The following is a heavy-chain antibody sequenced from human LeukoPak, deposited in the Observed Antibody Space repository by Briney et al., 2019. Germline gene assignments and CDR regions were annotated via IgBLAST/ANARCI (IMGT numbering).Heavy chain of an antibody. V-gene: IGHV3-7*01. CDR1: GLTFSSYW. Sequence: GGSLRLSCAASGLTFSSYWMSWVRQAPGKGLEWVANIKQDGSEKYYVDSVKGRFTISRDNAKNSLYLQMNSLRAEDTAVYYCARDRELLNYWGQGTLVTVSS. J-gene: IGHJ4*02. D-gene: IGHD1-26*01. CDR3: ARDRELLNY. CDR2: IKQDGSEK.